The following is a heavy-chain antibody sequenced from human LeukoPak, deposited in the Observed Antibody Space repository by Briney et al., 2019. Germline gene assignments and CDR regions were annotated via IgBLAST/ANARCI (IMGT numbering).Heavy chain of an antibody. J-gene: IGHJ5*02. Sequence: KPSETLSLTCAVYGGSFSGYYWSWIRQPPGKGLEWIGEINHSGSTNYNPSLKSRVTISVDTSKNQFSLKLSSVTAADTAVYYCARGGIAARRGARFDPWGQGTLVTVSS. CDR3: ARGGIAARRGARFDP. CDR1: GGSFSGYY. V-gene: IGHV4-34*01. D-gene: IGHD6-6*01. CDR2: INHSGST.